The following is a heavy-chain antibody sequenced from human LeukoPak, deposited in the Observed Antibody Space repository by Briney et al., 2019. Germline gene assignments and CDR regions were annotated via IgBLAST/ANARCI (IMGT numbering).Heavy chain of an antibody. V-gene: IGHV3-74*01. D-gene: IGHD3-22*01. CDR2: IKSDGKT. J-gene: IGHJ1*01. CDR3: ARAPSEIGGYYPEYFRH. Sequence: SGGSLRLSCAASRFTFSSYWMHWVRQAPGKGLVWVSRIKSDGKTNYADSVKGRFTISRDNAKNTVSLQMNSLRAEDTGVYYCARAPSEIGGYYPEYFRHWGQGTLVTVSS. CDR1: RFTFSSYW.